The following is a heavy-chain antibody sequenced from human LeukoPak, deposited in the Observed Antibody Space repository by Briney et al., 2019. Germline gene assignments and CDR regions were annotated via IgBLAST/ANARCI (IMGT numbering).Heavy chain of an antibody. D-gene: IGHD6-13*01. CDR3: AKDGAIAAVLHAEYFQH. Sequence: GGSLRLSCAASGFTFSSYGMLWVRQAPGKGLEWVAFIRYDGSNKYYADSVKGRFTISRDNSKNTLYLQMNSLRAEDTAVYYCAKDGAIAAVLHAEYFQHWGQGTLVTVSS. J-gene: IGHJ1*01. V-gene: IGHV3-30*02. CDR2: IRYDGSNK. CDR1: GFTFSSYG.